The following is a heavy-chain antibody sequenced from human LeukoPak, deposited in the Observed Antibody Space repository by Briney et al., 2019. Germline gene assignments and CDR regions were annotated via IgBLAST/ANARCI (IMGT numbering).Heavy chain of an antibody. D-gene: IGHD2-15*01. V-gene: IGHV4-39*07. CDR2: IYYSGST. CDR1: GGSISSSSYY. J-gene: IGHJ1*01. Sequence: PSETLSLTCTVSGGSISSSSYYWGWIRQPPGKGLEWIGGIYYSGSTYYNPSLKSRVTISVDTSKNQFSLKLTSVTAADTAVYYCARESGGAEYFRHWGQGTLVTVSS. CDR3: ARESGGAEYFRH.